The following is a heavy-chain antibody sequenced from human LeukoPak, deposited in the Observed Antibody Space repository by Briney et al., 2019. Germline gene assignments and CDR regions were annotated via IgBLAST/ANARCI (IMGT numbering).Heavy chain of an antibody. J-gene: IGHJ4*02. D-gene: IGHD6-19*01. V-gene: IGHV1-2*06. CDR2: INPNSGGT. CDR3: ARRAVAGTAFFDY. CDR1: GYTFTGYY. Sequence: ASMKVSCKASGYTFTGYYMHWVRQAPGQGLEWMGRINPNSGGTNYAQKFQGRVTMTRDTSISTAYMELSRLRSDDTAVYYCARRAVAGTAFFDYWGQGTLVTVSS.